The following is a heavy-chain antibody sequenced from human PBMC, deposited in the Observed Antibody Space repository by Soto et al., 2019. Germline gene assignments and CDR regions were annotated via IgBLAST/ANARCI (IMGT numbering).Heavy chain of an antibody. V-gene: IGHV3-30*18. D-gene: IGHD2-15*01. Sequence: GGSLRLSCAASGFTFSSYGMHWVRQAPGKGLEWVAVISYDGSNKYYADSVKGRFTISRDNSKNTLYLQMNSLRAEDTAVYYCAKQLEDCSGGSCYPSYYYYYYMDVWGKGTTVTVSS. CDR3: AKQLEDCSGGSCYPSYYYYYYMDV. CDR1: GFTFSSYG. J-gene: IGHJ6*03. CDR2: ISYDGSNK.